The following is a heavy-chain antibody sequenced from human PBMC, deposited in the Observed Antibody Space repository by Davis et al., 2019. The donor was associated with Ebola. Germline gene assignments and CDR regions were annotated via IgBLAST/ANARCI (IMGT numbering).Heavy chain of an antibody. J-gene: IGHJ4*02. V-gene: IGHV3-64D*08. CDR3: VRAAAFCDSTGCYTSYYFDY. CDR2: INNNGAST. Sequence: GESLKISCSVSGFTFSNYAMHWVRQAPGKGLEYVSGINNNGASTNYVDSVKGRITISRDNSKSTVHLQMNSLSPEDTAVYYCVRAAAFCDSTGCYTSYYFDYWGPGTLVTVSS. D-gene: IGHD2-2*02. CDR1: GFTFSNYA.